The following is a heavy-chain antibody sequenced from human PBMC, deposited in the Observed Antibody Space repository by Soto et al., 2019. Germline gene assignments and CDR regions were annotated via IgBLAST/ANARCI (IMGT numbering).Heavy chain of an antibody. CDR2: ASPEGTST. D-gene: IGHD4-17*01. V-gene: IGHV3-74*01. CDR1: DITFSSTG. Sequence: GGPLRLSCAASDITFSSTGMHWFRQAPGKGLEGGSRASPEGTSTSYADSMKGRFNISRDNAKNTMFMQMNSLRAEDTAVYYCTRHGSGDYFLFDPWGQGTMVTVSS. J-gene: IGHJ5*02. CDR3: TRHGSGDYFLFDP.